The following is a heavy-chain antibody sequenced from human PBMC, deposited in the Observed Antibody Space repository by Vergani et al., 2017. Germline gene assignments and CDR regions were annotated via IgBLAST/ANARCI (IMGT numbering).Heavy chain of an antibody. V-gene: IGHV4-59*11. J-gene: IGHJ4*02. D-gene: IGHD6-19*01. CDR2: IHYSENT. CDR1: FDSIRNLY. CDR3: ASDTHSGQRAGR. Sequence: QVQLQESGPGLVKSSETLSLTCSVSFDSIRNLYCNWIRQPPGKGLEWIGSIHYSENTNYNPSLKTRVTISVDTSKNQFSLTLTSVTAADTALYYCASDTHSGQRAGRWGQGLRVTVTS.